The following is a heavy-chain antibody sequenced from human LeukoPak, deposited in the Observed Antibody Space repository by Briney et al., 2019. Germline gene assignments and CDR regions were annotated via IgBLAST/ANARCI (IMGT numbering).Heavy chain of an antibody. J-gene: IGHJ4*02. D-gene: IGHD5-24*01. CDR3: ARHRDGYLDH. V-gene: IGHV4-59*08. Sequence: PSETLSLTCTVSGGSISSYYWSWIRQPPGKGLEWIGYIYYSGSTNYNPSLKSRVTISVDTSKNQFSLKLSSVTAADTAVYYCARHRDGYLDHWGQGTLVTVSS. CDR2: IYYSGST. CDR1: GGSISSYY.